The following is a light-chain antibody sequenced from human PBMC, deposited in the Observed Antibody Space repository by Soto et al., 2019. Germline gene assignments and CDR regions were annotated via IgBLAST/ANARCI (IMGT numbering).Light chain of an antibody. CDR1: ETVTGKY. J-gene: IGKJ1*01. CDR2: AAS. V-gene: IGKV3-20*01. CDR3: QQYGSSPWT. Sequence: EIVLTQSPATLSLSPGERATLSCRASETVTGKYLAWYQQKAGQAPRLLIFAASNRATGIPDRFSGSGSGTDFTLTISRLEPEDFAVYYCQQYGSSPWTFGQGTKVDIK.